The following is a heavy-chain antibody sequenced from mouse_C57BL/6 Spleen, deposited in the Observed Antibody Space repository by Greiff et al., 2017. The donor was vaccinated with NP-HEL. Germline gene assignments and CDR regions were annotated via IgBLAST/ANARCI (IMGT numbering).Heavy chain of an antibody. V-gene: IGHV1-76*01. CDR3: ARRTTDGYFDY. CDR2: IYPGSGNT. J-gene: IGHJ2*01. Sequence: VQLQQSGAELVRPGASVKLSCKASGYTFTDYYINWVKQRPGQGLEWIARIYPGSGNTYYNEKFKGKATLTAEKSSSTAYMQLSSLTSEDSAVYFCARRTTDGYFDYWGQGTTLTVSS. CDR1: GYTFTDYY. D-gene: IGHD2-3*01.